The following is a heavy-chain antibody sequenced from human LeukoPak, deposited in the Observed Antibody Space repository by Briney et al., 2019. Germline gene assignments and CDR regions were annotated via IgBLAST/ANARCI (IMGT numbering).Heavy chain of an antibody. CDR3: TKDSGSETGAFDI. CDR2: IYHSGST. V-gene: IGHV4-38-2*02. Sequence: SETLSLTCTVSGYSISSGYYWGWIRQPPGKGLEWIGSIYHSGSTYYNPSLKSRVTISVDTSKSQFSLRLTSVTAADTAVYYCTKDSGSETGAFDIWGQGTMVTVSS. J-gene: IGHJ3*02. D-gene: IGHD1-26*01. CDR1: GYSISSGYY.